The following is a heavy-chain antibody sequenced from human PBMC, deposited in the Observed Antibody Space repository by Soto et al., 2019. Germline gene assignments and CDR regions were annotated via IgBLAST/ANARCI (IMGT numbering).Heavy chain of an antibody. CDR1: GGTFSSYA. Sequence: SVKVSCRASGGTFSSYAISWVRQAPGQGLEWMGGIIPIFGTANYAQKFQGRVTITADKSTSTAYMELSSLRSEDTAVYYCARVRADCSSTSCPWDYWGQGTLVTVSS. J-gene: IGHJ4*02. CDR3: ARVRADCSSTSCPWDY. V-gene: IGHV1-69*06. D-gene: IGHD2-2*01. CDR2: IIPIFGTA.